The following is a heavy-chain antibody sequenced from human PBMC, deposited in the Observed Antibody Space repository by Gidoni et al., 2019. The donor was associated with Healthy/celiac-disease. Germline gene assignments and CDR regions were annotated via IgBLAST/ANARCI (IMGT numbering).Heavy chain of an antibody. D-gene: IGHD6-13*01. CDR3: AREQGAAAAGTFDY. CDR1: GFTFSSYG. J-gene: IGHJ4*02. Sequence: QVQLVESGGGVVQPGRSLRLSCAASGFTFSSYGMHWVRQAPGKGLEWVAVIWYDGSNKYYADSVKGRFTISRDNSKNTLYLQMNSLRAEDTAVYYCAREQGAAAAGTFDYWGQGTLVTVSS. V-gene: IGHV3-33*01. CDR2: IWYDGSNK.